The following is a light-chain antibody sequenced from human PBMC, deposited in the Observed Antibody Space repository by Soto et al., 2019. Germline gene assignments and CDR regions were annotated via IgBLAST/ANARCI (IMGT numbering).Light chain of an antibody. CDR2: LGS. Sequence: DIVLTQSPLSLPVTPGDPASISCRSSQSLLHSNGYNYLSWYLQKPGQSPQLLIYLGSNRASGVPDRFRGSESGTDFTLNISRVEAEDVGTYYCMRALQTPPYTFGQGSTLEIK. J-gene: IGKJ2*01. V-gene: IGKV2-28*01. CDR1: QSLLHSNGYNY. CDR3: MRALQTPPYT.